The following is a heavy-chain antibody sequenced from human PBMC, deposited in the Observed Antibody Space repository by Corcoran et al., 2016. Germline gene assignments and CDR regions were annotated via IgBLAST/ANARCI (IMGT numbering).Heavy chain of an antibody. D-gene: IGHD6-19*01. J-gene: IGHJ4*02. CDR1: GYSFSTYW. V-gene: IGHV5-51*01. Sequence: EVQLVQSGAEVKKPGESLKISCKGSGYSFSTYWIGWVRQVPGKGLEWMGIIYPDDSDTRYSPSFQGQVTISADRSITTAYLQWSSLRASDTAMYYCARLSHNSGGYEGDFDYWGQGTLVTVSS. CDR3: ARLSHNSGGYEGDFDY. CDR2: IYPDDSDT.